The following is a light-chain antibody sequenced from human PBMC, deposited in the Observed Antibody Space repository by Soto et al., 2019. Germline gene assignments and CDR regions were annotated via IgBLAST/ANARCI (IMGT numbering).Light chain of an antibody. Sequence: EIVLTQSPATLSLSPGERATLSCRASQSVSSYLAWYQQKPGQAPRLLISDASNRATGIPARFSGSGSGTDFPLTISSLETEDFSVYYCQQRSNWYTFGQGTKLEIK. CDR1: QSVSSY. CDR3: QQRSNWYT. CDR2: DAS. V-gene: IGKV3-11*01. J-gene: IGKJ2*01.